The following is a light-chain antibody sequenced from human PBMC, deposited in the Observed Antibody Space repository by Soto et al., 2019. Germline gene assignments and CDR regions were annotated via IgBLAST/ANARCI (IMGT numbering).Light chain of an antibody. CDR3: QSYDSSLSAWV. Sequence: QSVLTQPPSVSGAPGQTITISCTGSRSNIGGGYDVHWYHQLPGTAPQLLVYGNINRPSRVPDRFSGSKSDTSASLAITGLQAEDEADYYCQSYDSSLSAWVFGGGTKLTVL. CDR2: GNI. V-gene: IGLV1-40*01. J-gene: IGLJ3*02. CDR1: RSNIGGGYD.